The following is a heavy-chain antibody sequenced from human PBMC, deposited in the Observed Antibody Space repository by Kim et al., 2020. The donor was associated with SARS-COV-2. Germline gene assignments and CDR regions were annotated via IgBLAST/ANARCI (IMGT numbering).Heavy chain of an antibody. D-gene: IGHD1-26*01. J-gene: IGHJ4*02. CDR3: ARDLLIRATYPLSFDSGFDY. CDR1: GFTFSSYS. CDR2: ISSSSSYI. Sequence: GGSLRLSCAASGFTFSSYSMNWVRQAPGKGLEWVSSISSSSSYIYYADSVKGRFTISRDNAKNSLYLQMNSLRAEDTAVYYCARDLLIRATYPLSFDSGFDYWGQGTLVTVSS. V-gene: IGHV3-21*01.